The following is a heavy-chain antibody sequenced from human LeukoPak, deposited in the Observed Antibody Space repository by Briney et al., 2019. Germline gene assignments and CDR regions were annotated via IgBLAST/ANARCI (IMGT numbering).Heavy chain of an antibody. CDR1: GFTVSSNY. V-gene: IGHV3-53*01. CDR3: AGGPHSNYLNWFDP. D-gene: IGHD4-11*01. CDR2: IYSGCDIIT. Sequence: PGGSLRLSCAASGFTVSSNYMSWVRQAPGKGLEGVSVIYSGCDIITHYADSVKGRFTISIDNSKNTLYLQMNSRRAEDTAVYYCAGGPHSNYLNWFDPWGQGTLVTVSS. J-gene: IGHJ5*02.